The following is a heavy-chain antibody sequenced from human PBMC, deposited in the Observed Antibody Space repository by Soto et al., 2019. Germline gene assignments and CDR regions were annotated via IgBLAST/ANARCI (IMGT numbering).Heavy chain of an antibody. V-gene: IGHV4-39*01. CDR3: VRLGELSELDY. D-gene: IGHD3-16*02. CDR1: GGSISSSSYY. CDR2: IYYSGST. J-gene: IGHJ4*02. Sequence: SETLSLTCPVSGGSISSSSYYWGWIRQPPGKGLEWIGSIYYSGSTYYNPSLKSRVTISVDTSKNQCSLKLSSVTAADTAVYNSVRLGELSELDYSGQATLLTVSS.